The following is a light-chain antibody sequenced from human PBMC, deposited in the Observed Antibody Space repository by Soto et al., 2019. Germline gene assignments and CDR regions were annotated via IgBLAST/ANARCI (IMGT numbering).Light chain of an antibody. V-gene: IGKV3-11*01. CDR3: QQRSNLPPT. CDR1: QSVDIY. Sequence: EIVLTQSPATLSLSPGERATLSCRASQSVDIYLAWYRHIPGQAPRLLIYDASNRATGIPDRFSGGGSGTDFTLTISSLEPEDFAVYYCQQRSNLPPTFGQGTRLESK. J-gene: IGKJ5*01. CDR2: DAS.